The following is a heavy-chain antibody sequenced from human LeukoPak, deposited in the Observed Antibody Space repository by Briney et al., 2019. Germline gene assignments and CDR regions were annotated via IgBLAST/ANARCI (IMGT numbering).Heavy chain of an antibody. V-gene: IGHV4-4*07. CDR1: GGSVSNYY. CDR3: ARDAGTGTTGNYYYYMDV. J-gene: IGHJ6*03. D-gene: IGHD1-7*01. Sequence: SETLSLTCTVSGGSVSNYYWSWIRQPAGKGLEWIGRVYTSGSTNYHPSLESRVTISVDKSKNQFSLKLSSVTAADTAVYYCARDAGTGTTGNYYYYMDVWGKGTTVTVSS. CDR2: VYTSGST.